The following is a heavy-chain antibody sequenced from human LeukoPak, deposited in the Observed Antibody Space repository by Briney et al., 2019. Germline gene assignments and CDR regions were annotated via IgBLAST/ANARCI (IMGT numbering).Heavy chain of an antibody. CDR3: ARDYSSVPEY. V-gene: IGHV3-74*01. J-gene: IGHJ4*02. CDR2: IKPDGSYT. Sequence: GGLRLSCAASGFPFSGYWMYWLRHAPGKGMVWVSRIKPDGSYTSYADFVKGRFTTSRDNAKNTLYLQLSSLRAEDTAVYYCARDYSSVPEYWGQGTLVTVSS. D-gene: IGHD6-19*01. CDR1: GFPFSGYW.